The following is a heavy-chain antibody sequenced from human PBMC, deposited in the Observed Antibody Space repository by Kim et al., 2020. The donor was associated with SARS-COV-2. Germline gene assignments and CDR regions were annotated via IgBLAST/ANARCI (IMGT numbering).Heavy chain of an antibody. Sequence: SQTLSLTCAISGDSVSSNSAAWNWIRQSPSRGLEWLGRTYYRSKWYNDYAVSVKSRITINPDTSKNQFSLQLNSVTPEDTAVYYCARDEGPYYYDSSGHLQDAFDIWGQGTMVTVSS. CDR1: GDSVSSNSAA. V-gene: IGHV6-1*01. CDR2: TYYRSKWYN. CDR3: ARDEGPYYYDSSGHLQDAFDI. J-gene: IGHJ3*02. D-gene: IGHD3-22*01.